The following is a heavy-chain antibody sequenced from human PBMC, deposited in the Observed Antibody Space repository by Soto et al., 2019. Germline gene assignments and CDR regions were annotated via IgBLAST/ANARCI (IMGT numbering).Heavy chain of an antibody. D-gene: IGHD1-26*01. V-gene: IGHV4-59*01. Sequence: DTLSLTCTVSAGSISSYYWNWIRQPPGKGLEWIGYIYYSGSTNYNPSLKSRVTISVDTSKNQFSLKLSSVTAADTAVYYCARYRGGSFYFDYWGQGTLVTVS. CDR3: ARYRGGSFYFDY. J-gene: IGHJ4*02. CDR2: IYYSGST. CDR1: AGSISSYY.